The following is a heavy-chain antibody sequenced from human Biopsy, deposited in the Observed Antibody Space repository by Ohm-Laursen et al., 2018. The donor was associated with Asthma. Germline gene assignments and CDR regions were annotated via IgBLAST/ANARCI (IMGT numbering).Heavy chain of an antibody. V-gene: IGHV1-18*01. Sequence: ASVKVSCKTSGYTFNSAGISWVRQAPGQGLGWMGWISVYNGNTKVAQKLQYRVTMITDTSTSTAYMELRSLRSDDTAVYFCARAVDYSHYYGIDVWGQGTTATVS. D-gene: IGHD3-10*01. CDR2: ISVYNGNT. J-gene: IGHJ6*02. CDR3: ARAVDYSHYYGIDV. CDR1: GYTFNSAG.